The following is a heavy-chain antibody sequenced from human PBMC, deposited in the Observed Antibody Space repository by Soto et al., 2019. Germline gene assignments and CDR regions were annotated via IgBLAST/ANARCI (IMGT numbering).Heavy chain of an antibody. V-gene: IGHV1-18*01. J-gene: IGHJ4*02. D-gene: IGHD3-10*01. CDR3: ARGPRITMVRGDF. CDR2: INTDNGNT. CDR1: GYIFTNYG. Sequence: EASVKGSCKTSGYIFTNYGISWVRQAPAQGLEWMGWINTDNGNTKYIQKFQGRVTMTADTSTSTVYMELSSLRSDDTAVYYCARGPRITMVRGDFWGQGTRVTVSS.